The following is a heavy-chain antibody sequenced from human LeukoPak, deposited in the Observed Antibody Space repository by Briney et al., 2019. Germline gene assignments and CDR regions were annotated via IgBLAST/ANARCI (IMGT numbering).Heavy chain of an antibody. V-gene: IGHV2-5*01. Sequence: SGPTLVKPTQTLTLTCTISGFSLSTRGVGVGWIRQPPGKALEWLALIYWNDDKRYSPSLKSRLTITKDTSKNQVVLTMTNMDPVDTATYYCAHRQSAIAAARSVDAFDIWGQGTMVTVSS. CDR1: GFSLSTRGVG. D-gene: IGHD6-13*01. CDR2: IYWNDDK. J-gene: IGHJ3*02. CDR3: AHRQSAIAAARSVDAFDI.